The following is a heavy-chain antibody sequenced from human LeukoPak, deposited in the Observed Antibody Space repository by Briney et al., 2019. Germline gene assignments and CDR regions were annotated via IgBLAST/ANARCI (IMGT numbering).Heavy chain of an antibody. Sequence: GGSLRLSCAASGFTFSSYSMNWVRQAPGKGLEWVSSISSSSSYIYYADSVKGRFTISGDNAKNSLYLQMNSLRAEDTAVYYCARDGYSGYDYYYWGQGTLVTVSS. D-gene: IGHD5-12*01. CDR1: GFTFSSYS. CDR3: ARDGYSGYDYYY. CDR2: ISSSSSYI. J-gene: IGHJ4*02. V-gene: IGHV3-21*01.